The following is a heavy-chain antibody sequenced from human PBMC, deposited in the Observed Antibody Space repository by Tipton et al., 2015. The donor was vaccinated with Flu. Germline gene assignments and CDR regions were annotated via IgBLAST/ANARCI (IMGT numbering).Heavy chain of an antibody. J-gene: IGHJ4*02. Sequence: TLSLTCSVSGDSIDSRYYWGWIRQPPGKGLEWIGEINHSGSTNYNPSLKSRVTISVDTSKNQFSLKLSSVTAADTAVYYCARGRRAVDYWGQGTLVTVSS. CDR1: GDSIDSRYY. CDR3: ARGRRAVDY. V-gene: IGHV4-34*01. CDR2: INHSGST. D-gene: IGHD5-24*01.